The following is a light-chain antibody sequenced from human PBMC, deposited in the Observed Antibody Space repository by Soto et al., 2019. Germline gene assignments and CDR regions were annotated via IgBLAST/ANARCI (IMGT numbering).Light chain of an antibody. J-gene: IGLJ1*01. Sequence: QSALTQPASVSGSPGQSITISCTGTSSDVGGYNYVSWYQQHPGKAPKFMIYDVTNRPSGVSNRFSGSKSGNTASLTISGLQPEDEADYYCSSYTSTGTVVVFGTGTKLTVL. V-gene: IGLV2-14*03. CDR2: DVT. CDR1: SSDVGGYNY. CDR3: SSYTSTGTVVV.